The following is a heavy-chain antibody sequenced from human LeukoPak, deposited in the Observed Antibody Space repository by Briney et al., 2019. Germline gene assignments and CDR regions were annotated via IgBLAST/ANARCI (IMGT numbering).Heavy chain of an antibody. J-gene: IGHJ4*02. V-gene: IGHV3-9*01. CDR3: ARIRLRIRYFDY. D-gene: IGHD2-15*01. CDR2: ISWNSGSI. CDR1: GFTFDDYA. Sequence: GRSLRLSCAASGFTFDDYAMHWVRQAPGKGLEWVSGISWNSGSIGYAGSVKGRFTISRDNAKNSLYLQMNSLRAEDTALYYCARIRLRIRYFDYWGQGTLVTVSS.